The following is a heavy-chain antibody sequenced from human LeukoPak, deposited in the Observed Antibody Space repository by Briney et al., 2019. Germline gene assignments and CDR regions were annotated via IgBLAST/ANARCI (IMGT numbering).Heavy chain of an antibody. Sequence: GASVKVSCKASGYTFTSYHMHWERQAPGQGLEWMGWINPNSGGTNYAQKFQGRVTMTRDTSISTAYMELSRLRSDDTAVYYCARHSSSYLDYWGQGGQGTLVTVSS. CDR3: ARHSSSYLDYWGQ. CDR1: GYTFTSYH. D-gene: IGHD6-13*01. V-gene: IGHV1-2*02. CDR2: INPNSGGT. J-gene: IGHJ4*02.